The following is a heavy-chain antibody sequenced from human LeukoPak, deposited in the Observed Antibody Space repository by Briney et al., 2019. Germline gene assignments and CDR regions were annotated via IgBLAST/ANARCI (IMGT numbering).Heavy chain of an antibody. Sequence: VASVKVSCKASGYTFTSYGISWVRQAPGQGLEWMGWISAYNGNTNYAQKLQGRVTMTTDTSTSTAYMELRSLRSDDTGVYYCARESRYCSSISCSLFDYWGQGTLVTVSS. CDR1: GYTFTSYG. V-gene: IGHV1-18*01. J-gene: IGHJ4*02. CDR2: ISAYNGNT. D-gene: IGHD2-2*01. CDR3: ARESRYCSSISCSLFDY.